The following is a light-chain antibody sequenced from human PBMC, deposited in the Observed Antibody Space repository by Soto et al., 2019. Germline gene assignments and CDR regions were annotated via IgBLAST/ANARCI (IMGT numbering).Light chain of an antibody. Sequence: QSVLTRPASVSGSPGQSITISCTGTSTDVGGYNYVSWYQHHPGKAPRLMIYEVSNRPSGASDRFSGSTSGNTASLTISGRLDEDEADYFCNSYTSIHTYIFGTGSKVTVL. CDR2: EVS. CDR3: NSYTSIHTYI. J-gene: IGLJ1*01. CDR1: STDVGGYNY. V-gene: IGLV2-14*01.